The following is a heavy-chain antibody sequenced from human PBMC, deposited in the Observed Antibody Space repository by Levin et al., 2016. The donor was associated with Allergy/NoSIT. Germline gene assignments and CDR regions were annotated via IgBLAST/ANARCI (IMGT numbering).Heavy chain of an antibody. CDR3: ARDELLQHYYYSSGYLILDY. V-gene: IGHV1-18*01. J-gene: IGHJ4*02. D-gene: IGHD3-22*01. CDR2: ISGRNGNT. Sequence: WVRQAPGQGLEYMGWISGRNGNTNYAQKVQGRVTMTTDTSTGTAYMELRSLRSDDTAVYYCARDELLQHYYYSSGYLILDYWGQGTLVTVSS.